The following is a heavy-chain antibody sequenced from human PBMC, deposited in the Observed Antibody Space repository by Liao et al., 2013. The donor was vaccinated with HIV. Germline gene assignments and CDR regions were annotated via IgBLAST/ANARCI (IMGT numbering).Heavy chain of an antibody. Sequence: QLRLQESGPGQVKPAQTLSLTCTVSGASISTSSYYWGWVRQPPGKGLEWIGNIYHSGTTYYNPSLKSRVTISVDTSKNQFSLKLSSVTAADTAVYYCARVFSSNWHAPDYWGQGTLVTVSS. V-gene: IGHV4-39*07. CDR2: IYHSGTT. CDR1: GASISTSSYY. D-gene: IGHD6-13*01. J-gene: IGHJ4*02. CDR3: ARVFSSNWHAPDY.